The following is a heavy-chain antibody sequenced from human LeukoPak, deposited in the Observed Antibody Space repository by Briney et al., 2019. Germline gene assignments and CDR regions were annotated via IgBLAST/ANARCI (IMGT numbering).Heavy chain of an antibody. CDR1: GDSMNSFTYF. V-gene: IGHV4-31*03. D-gene: IGHD5-18*01. Sequence: SETLSLTCTVSGDSMNSFTYFWTWVRQHPGKGLEWIGYVFYSGGTYLNPSLKRRLTMSSDTPNNQFSLHLTSVTAADTAVYYCARGGRGYSYGLDSWGQESRSPSPQ. CDR2: VFYSGGT. CDR3: ARGGRGYSYGLDS. J-gene: IGHJ5*01.